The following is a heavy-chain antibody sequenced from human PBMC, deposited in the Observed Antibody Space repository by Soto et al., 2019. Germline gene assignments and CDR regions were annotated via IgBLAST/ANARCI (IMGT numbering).Heavy chain of an antibody. D-gene: IGHD3-16*01. J-gene: IGHJ4*02. CDR1: GFTFSSYG. Sequence: QVQLVESGGGVVQPGRSLRLSSAASGFTFSSYGMHWVRQAPGKGLEWVAVISYDGSNKYYADSVKGRFTISRDNSKNTLYLQMNSLRAEDTAVYYCAKGGGAPDYWGQGTLVTVSS. V-gene: IGHV3-30*18. CDR2: ISYDGSNK. CDR3: AKGGGAPDY.